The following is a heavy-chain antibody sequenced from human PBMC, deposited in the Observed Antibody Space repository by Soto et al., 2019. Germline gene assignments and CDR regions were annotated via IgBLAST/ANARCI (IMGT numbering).Heavy chain of an antibody. CDR2: IIPIFGTA. D-gene: IGHD2-15*01. V-gene: IGHV1-69*01. Sequence: QVQLVQSGAEVKKPGSSVKVSCKASGGTFSSYAISWVRQAPGQGLEWMGGIIPIFGTANYAQKFRGRVTITADESTSTAYRELSSLRSEDTAVYYCARGAHYCSGGSCYSHRLYYYYGMDVWGQGTTVTVSS. CDR3: ARGAHYCSGGSCYSHRLYYYYGMDV. CDR1: GGTFSSYA. J-gene: IGHJ6*02.